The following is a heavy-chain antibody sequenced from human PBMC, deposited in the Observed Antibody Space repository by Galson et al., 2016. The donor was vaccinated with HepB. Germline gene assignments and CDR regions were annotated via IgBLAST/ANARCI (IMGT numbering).Heavy chain of an antibody. CDR1: GFTFSSYA. J-gene: IGHJ5*02. CDR2: IGSGGDT. CDR3: AKYVETVVGGGRRWFDP. D-gene: IGHD5-12*01. Sequence: SLRLSCAASGFTFSSYAMTWVRQAPGKGLEWVSTIGSGGDTHYADSVRGRFTISRDNSKNTLYLQMNSLRAEDTAVYSCAKYVETVVGGGRRWFDPWGQGTLVTVSS. V-gene: IGHV3-23*01.